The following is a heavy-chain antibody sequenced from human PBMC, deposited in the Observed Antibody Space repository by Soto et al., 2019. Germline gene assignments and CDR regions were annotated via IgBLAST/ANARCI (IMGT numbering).Heavy chain of an antibody. V-gene: IGHV4-59*01. CDR1: GDSIHNYW. J-gene: IGHJ4*02. D-gene: IGHD6-13*01. CDR2: IYYSGST. CDR3: ARGVIGAAGFPFDY. Sequence: SETLSLTCTVSGDSIHNYWWSWIRQPPGKGLEWIGYIYYSGSTNYNPSLKSRVTISVDTSKNQFSLKLSSVTAADTAVYYCARGVIGAAGFPFDYWGQGTLVTVSS.